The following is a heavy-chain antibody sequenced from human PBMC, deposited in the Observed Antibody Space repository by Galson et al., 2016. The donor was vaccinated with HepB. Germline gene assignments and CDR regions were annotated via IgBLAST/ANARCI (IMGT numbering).Heavy chain of an antibody. V-gene: IGHV3-33*07. D-gene: IGHD3-22*01. CDR2: IWYDGSNK. Sequence: SLRLSCAASGFTFRRFWMTWVRQAPGKGLEWVAVIWYDGSNKYYADSVKGRFTIFRDNSKNTLYLQMNSLRAEDTAVYYCASDGGGSSGYYLDYWGQGTLFTVSA. J-gene: IGHJ4*02. CDR1: GFTFRRFW. CDR3: ASDGGGSSGYYLDY.